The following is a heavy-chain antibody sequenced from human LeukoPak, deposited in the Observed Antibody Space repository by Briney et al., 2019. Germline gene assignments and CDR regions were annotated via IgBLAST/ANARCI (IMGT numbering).Heavy chain of an antibody. V-gene: IGHV1-2*02. J-gene: IGHJ4*02. Sequence: ASVKVSCKASGYTFTGYYMHWVRQAPGQGLEWMGWINPNSGGTNYAQKFQGRVTMTRDTSISTAYMELSRLRSDDTAVYYCARDRGNSYQPLLYPRYYFDYWGQGTQVTVSS. CDR1: GYTFTGYY. D-gene: IGHD2-2*01. CDR3: ARDRGNSYQPLLYPRYYFDY. CDR2: INPNSGGT.